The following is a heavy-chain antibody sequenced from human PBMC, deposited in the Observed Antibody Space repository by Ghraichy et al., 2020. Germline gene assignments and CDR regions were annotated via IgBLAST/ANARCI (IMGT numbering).Heavy chain of an antibody. J-gene: IGHJ6*02. CDR3: ARDSSSWYPVFDGMDV. CDR2: ISYDGSNK. CDR1: GFTFSSFS. V-gene: IGHV3-30*04. D-gene: IGHD6-13*01. Sequence: GGSLRLSCAASGFTFSSFSMHWVRQAPGKGLEWVTVISYDGSNKFYGDSVKGRFTISRDNSKNTLYLQMNSLRAEDTAVYYCARDSSSWYPVFDGMDVWGQGTPVTVSS.